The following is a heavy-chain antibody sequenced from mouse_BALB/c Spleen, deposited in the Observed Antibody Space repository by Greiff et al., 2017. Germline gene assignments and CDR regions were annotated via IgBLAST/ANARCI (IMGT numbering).Heavy chain of an antibody. CDR1: GYAFSSYW. V-gene: IGHV1-80*01. CDR2: IYPGDGDT. J-gene: IGHJ4*01. CDR3: AREDSYAMDY. Sequence: QVQLQQSGAELVRPGSSVKISCKASGYAFSSYWMNWVKQRPGQGLEWIGQIYPGDGDTNYNGKFKGKATLTADKSSSTAYMQLSSLTSEDSAVYFCAREDSYAMDYWGQGTSVTVSS.